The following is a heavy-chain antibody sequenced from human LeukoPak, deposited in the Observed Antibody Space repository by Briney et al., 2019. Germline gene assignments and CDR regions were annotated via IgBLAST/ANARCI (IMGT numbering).Heavy chain of an antibody. D-gene: IGHD3-3*01. CDR2: ISVYNGNT. J-gene: IGHJ6*02. Sequence: GASVKVSCKASGYTFTGYYMHWVRQAPGQGLEWMGWISVYNGNTNYAENLQDRVTMTTDTSTSTAYIELRSLRSDDTAVYYCARDMGGYYNHYYYGMDVWGQGTTVTVSS. CDR1: GYTFTGYY. CDR3: ARDMGGYYNHYYYGMDV. V-gene: IGHV1-18*04.